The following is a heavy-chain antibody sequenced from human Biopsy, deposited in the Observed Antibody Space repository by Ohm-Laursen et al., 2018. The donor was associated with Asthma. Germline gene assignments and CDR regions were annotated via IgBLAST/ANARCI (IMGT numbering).Heavy chain of an antibody. D-gene: IGHD4-17*01. Sequence: SVKVSCKTSGCSLTDLSMHWVRQAPGQGLEWMGGHDHEEGGTVNARRFQGRVTMTEDTSTDTAYMELSSLSSDDTAVYYCASDFPKDYVRYNFQFWGQGTLVTVSS. CDR2: HDHEEGGT. J-gene: IGHJ4*02. CDR1: GCSLTDLS. CDR3: ASDFPKDYVRYNFQF. V-gene: IGHV1-24*01.